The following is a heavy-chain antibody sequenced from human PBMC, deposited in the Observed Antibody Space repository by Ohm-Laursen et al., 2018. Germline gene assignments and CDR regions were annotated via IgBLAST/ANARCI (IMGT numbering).Heavy chain of an antibody. CDR1: GFTFSSYA. Sequence: SLRLSCTATGFTFSSYAMSWVRQAPGKGLEWVSAISGSGGSTYYADSVKGRFTISRDNSKNTLYLQMNSLRAEDTAVYYCAKDLGQADSGRSTWGQGTMVTVSS. J-gene: IGHJ3*01. CDR2: ISGSGGST. V-gene: IGHV3-23*01. CDR3: AKDLGQADSGRST. D-gene: IGHD1-26*01.